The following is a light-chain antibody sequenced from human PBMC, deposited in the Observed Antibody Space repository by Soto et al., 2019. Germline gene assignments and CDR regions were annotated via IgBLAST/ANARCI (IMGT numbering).Light chain of an antibody. CDR1: SSDVGGYDY. Sequence: QSALTQPASVSGSPGQSINISCTGTSSDVGGYDYVSWYQHHPGKAPKLMIYDVSNRPSGVSNRFSGSKSGNTASLTISGLQAEDEADYYCSSYTSSSLYVFGTGTKVTVL. CDR3: SSYTSSSLYV. J-gene: IGLJ1*01. CDR2: DVS. V-gene: IGLV2-14*03.